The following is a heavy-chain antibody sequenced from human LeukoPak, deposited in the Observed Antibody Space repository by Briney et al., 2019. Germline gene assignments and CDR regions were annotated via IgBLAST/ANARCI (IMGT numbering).Heavy chain of an antibody. CDR1: GFTFSSYG. D-gene: IGHD6-6*01. J-gene: IGHJ6*02. CDR2: IWYDGSNK. Sequence: VGSLSLSRAPSGFTFSSYGMHWVRQAPAKGLEWVAVIWYDGSNKYYADSVKGRFTISRDNSKNTLYLQMNSLRAEDTAVYYCARDRIAARPIDYYYYGMDVWGQGTTVTVSS. V-gene: IGHV3-33*01. CDR3: ARDRIAARPIDYYYYGMDV.